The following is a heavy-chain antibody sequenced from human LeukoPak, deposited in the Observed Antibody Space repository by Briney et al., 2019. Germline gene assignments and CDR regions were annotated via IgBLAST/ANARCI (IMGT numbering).Heavy chain of an antibody. D-gene: IGHD3-22*01. V-gene: IGHV3-7*01. CDR1: GFTLSSYW. CDR2: IKQDGSEK. CDR3: AIEGYYDSSGYPYPDDY. J-gene: IGHJ4*02. Sequence: GGSLRLSCAASGFTLSSYWMSWVRQAPGKGLEWEANIKQDGSEKYYVDSVKGRFTISRDNAKNSLYLQMNSLRAEDTAVYYCAIEGYYDSSGYPYPDDYWGQGTLVTVSS.